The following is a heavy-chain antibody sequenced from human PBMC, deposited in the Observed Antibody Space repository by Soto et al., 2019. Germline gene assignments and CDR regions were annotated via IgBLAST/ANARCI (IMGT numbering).Heavy chain of an antibody. J-gene: IGHJ4*02. D-gene: IGHD5-18*01. Sequence: PGESLSLSCPASGFTLGKYWMHWVRQAPGKGLVWVSRIHRDGSPTTYADSVKGRFTISRDNAKNTLYLKMNSLRAEDTAVYYCARGKDQNNTRTYSYYDYWGQGTLVTVSS. CDR2: IHRDGSPT. CDR1: GFTLGKYW. V-gene: IGHV3-74*01. CDR3: ARGKDQNNTRTYSYYDY.